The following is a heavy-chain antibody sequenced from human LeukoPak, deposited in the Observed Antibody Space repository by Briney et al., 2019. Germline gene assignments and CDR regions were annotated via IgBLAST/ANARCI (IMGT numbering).Heavy chain of an antibody. J-gene: IGHJ4*02. Sequence: GRSLRLSCAASGFTFSSYAMHWVRQAPGKGLEWVAVISYDGSNKYYAGSVKGRFTISRDNSKNTLYLQMNSLRAEDTAVYYCARPSAAYCGGDCYIDYWGQGTLVTVSS. V-gene: IGHV3-30*04. CDR3: ARPSAAYCGGDCYIDY. D-gene: IGHD2-21*02. CDR2: ISYDGSNK. CDR1: GFTFSSYA.